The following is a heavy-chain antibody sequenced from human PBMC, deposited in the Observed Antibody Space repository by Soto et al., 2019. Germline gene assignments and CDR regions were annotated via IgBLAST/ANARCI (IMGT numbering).Heavy chain of an antibody. CDR2: MNPDSANT. CDR1: GYTFTNYD. Sequence: QVHLVQSGAEVKQPGASVKVSCRTSGYTFTNYDISWVRQATGQGLEWMGWMNPDSANTGYAQKFQGRVTLTRDTPISTAYMELNSLTSEDTATYYCARAIRDQLLSDYWGQGSLVIVSS. D-gene: IGHD1-26*01. J-gene: IGHJ4*02. CDR3: ARAIRDQLLSDY. V-gene: IGHV1-8*01.